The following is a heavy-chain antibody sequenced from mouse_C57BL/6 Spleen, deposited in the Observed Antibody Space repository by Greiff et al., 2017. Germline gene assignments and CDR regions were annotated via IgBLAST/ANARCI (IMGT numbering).Heavy chain of an antibody. Sequence: QVHVKQSGAELVKPGASVQISCKAPGYAFSSYWMNWVKQRPGKGLEWIGQIYPGDGDTNYNGKFKGKATLTADKSSSTAYMQLISLTSEDSAVYCCARRTGHHYWRQGTTLTISS. V-gene: IGHV1-80*01. CDR1: GYAFSSYW. CDR2: IYPGDGDT. D-gene: IGHD4-1*01. J-gene: IGHJ2*01. CDR3: ARRTGHHY.